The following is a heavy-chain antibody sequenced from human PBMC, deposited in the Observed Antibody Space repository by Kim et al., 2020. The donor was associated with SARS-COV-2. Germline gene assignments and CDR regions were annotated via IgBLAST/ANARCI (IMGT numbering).Heavy chain of an antibody. V-gene: IGHV4-4*02. Sequence: SETLSLTCAVSGGSISSSNWWSWVRQPPGKGLEWIGEIYHSGSTNYNPSLKSRVTISVDKSKNQFSLKLSSVTAADTAVYYCARELSNSGYRGNWFDPWGQGTLVTVSS. CDR1: GGSISSSNW. CDR3: ARELSNSGYRGNWFDP. D-gene: IGHD5-12*01. CDR2: IYHSGST. J-gene: IGHJ5*02.